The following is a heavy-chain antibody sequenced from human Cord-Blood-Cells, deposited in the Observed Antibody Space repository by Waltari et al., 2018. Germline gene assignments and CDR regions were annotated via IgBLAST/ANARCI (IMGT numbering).Heavy chain of an antibody. V-gene: IGHV4-34*01. D-gene: IGHD2-15*01. CDR2: INHSGST. CDR3: ARGAGDCSGGSCYSVYYYYYMDV. Sequence: QVQLQQWGAGLLKPSETLSLTCAVYGGSFSGYYWSWIRQPPGKGLEWIGEINHSGSTNYNPSLKSRVTISVDTSKNQFSLKLSSGTAADTAVYYCARGAGDCSGGSCYSVYYYYYMDVWGKGTTVTVSS. J-gene: IGHJ6*03. CDR1: GGSFSGYY.